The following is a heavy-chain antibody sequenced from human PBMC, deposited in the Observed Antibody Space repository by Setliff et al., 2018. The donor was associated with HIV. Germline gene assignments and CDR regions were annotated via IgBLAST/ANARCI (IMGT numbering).Heavy chain of an antibody. CDR1: GYSISSGYY. J-gene: IGHJ4*02. D-gene: IGHD5-18*01. Sequence: KTSETLSLTCAVSGYSISSGYYWGWIRQPPGRGLEWIGNIYHGGGTHYNPSLRSRVTISVDTSKNQFSLKLSSVTAADTAIYYCARTRGYTYGYIDYWGQGTLVTVSS. CDR2: IYHGGGT. V-gene: IGHV4-38-2*01. CDR3: ARTRGYTYGYIDY.